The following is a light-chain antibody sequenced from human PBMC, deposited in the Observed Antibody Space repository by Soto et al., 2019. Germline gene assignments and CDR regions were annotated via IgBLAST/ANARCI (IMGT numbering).Light chain of an antibody. Sequence: EIVMTQSPATLSVSPGERATLFCRASQSVSSNLAWYQQKPGQAPRLLIYGASTRATGIPARFSGSGSGTEFTPTISSLQSEDFAVYYCQQYNNWPPYTFGQGTKLEIK. V-gene: IGKV3-15*01. CDR1: QSVSSN. CDR2: GAS. J-gene: IGKJ2*01. CDR3: QQYNNWPPYT.